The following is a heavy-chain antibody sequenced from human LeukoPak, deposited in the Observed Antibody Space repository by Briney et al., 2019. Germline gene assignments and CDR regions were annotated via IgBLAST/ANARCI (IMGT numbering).Heavy chain of an antibody. J-gene: IGHJ6*03. V-gene: IGHV1-8*03. Sequence: GASVKVSCKASGYTFTSYDINWVRQATGQGLEWMGWMNPNSGNTGYAQKFQGRVTITRNTSISTAYMELSSLRSEDTAVYYCARGPYCSSTSCYPTDYYYYYMDVWGKGTTVTVSS. D-gene: IGHD2-2*01. CDR1: GYTFTSYD. CDR3: ARGPYCSSTSCYPTDYYYYYMDV. CDR2: MNPNSGNT.